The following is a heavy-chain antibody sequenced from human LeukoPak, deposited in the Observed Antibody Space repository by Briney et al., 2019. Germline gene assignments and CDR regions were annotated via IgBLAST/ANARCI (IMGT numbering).Heavy chain of an antibody. CDR3: ARLIKVAWFDP. V-gene: IGHV4-4*09. CDR1: GGSISSYY. CDR2: IYTSGST. J-gene: IGHJ5*02. D-gene: IGHD2-15*01. Sequence: SETLSLTCTVSGGSISSYYWSWIRQPPGKGLEWIGYIYTSGSTNYNPSLKSRVIISVDTSKNQFSLKLSSVTAADTAVYYCARLIKVAWFDPWGQGTLVTVSS.